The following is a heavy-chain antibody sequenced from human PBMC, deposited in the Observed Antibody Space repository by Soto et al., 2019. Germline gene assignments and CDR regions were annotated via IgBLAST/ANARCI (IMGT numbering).Heavy chain of an antibody. CDR3: ARGGKTVTTFDY. J-gene: IGHJ4*02. Sequence: QLQLQASGSGLVKPSQTLSRTCAVSGGSISSGGYSWSWSRQPPGKCLEWIGYIYHSGSTYYNPSLKSRVTISVDRSKNQFSLKLSSVTAADTAVYYCARGGKTVTTFDYWGQGTLVTVSS. CDR2: IYHSGST. D-gene: IGHD4-17*01. CDR1: GGSISSGGYS. V-gene: IGHV4-30-2*01.